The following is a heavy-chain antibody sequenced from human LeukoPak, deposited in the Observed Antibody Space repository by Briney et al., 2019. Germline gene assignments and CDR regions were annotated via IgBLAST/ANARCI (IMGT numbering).Heavy chain of an antibody. CDR3: ARDQGYYDSSGPGG. Sequence: GRSLRLSCAASGLTFSSYAMHWVRQAPGKGLEWVAVISYDGSNKYYADSVKGRFTISRDNSKNTLYLQMNSLRAEDTAVYYCARDQGYYDSSGPGGWGQGPLVTVSS. D-gene: IGHD3-22*01. V-gene: IGHV3-30-3*01. CDR2: ISYDGSNK. CDR1: GLTFSSYA. J-gene: IGHJ4*02.